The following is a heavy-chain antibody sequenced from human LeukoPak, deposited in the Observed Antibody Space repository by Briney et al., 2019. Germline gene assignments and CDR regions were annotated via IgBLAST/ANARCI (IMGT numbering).Heavy chain of an antibody. CDR2: IKQDGSEQ. D-gene: IGHD6-13*01. Sequence: GGSLRLSCAASGFPFTTYYVSWGRRAPGKGLEWVATIKQDGSEQNYVDSVEGRFTISRDNAKNSVYLQMDGLRVEDSAVYYCARDRRADDTPFNWFDPWGQGTLVTVSS. J-gene: IGHJ5*02. V-gene: IGHV3-7*01. CDR1: GFPFTTYY. CDR3: ARDRRADDTPFNWFDP.